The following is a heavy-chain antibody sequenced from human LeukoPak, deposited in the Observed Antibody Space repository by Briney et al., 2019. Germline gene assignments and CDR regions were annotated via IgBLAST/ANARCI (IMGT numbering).Heavy chain of an antibody. CDR3: ARGYYYYDSSGYYESNWFDP. J-gene: IGHJ5*02. V-gene: IGHV1-2*02. Sequence: ASVKVSCKASGYTFTGYYMHWVRQAPGQGLEWMGWINPNSGGTNYAQKFQGRVTMTRDTSISTAYMELSRLRSDDTAVYYCARGYYYYDSSGYYESNWFDPWGQGTLVTVSS. CDR2: INPNSGGT. D-gene: IGHD3-22*01. CDR1: GYTFTGYY.